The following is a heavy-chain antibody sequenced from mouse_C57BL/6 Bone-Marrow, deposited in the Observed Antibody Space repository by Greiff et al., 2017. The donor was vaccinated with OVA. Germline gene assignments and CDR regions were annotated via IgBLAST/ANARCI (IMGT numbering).Heavy chain of an antibody. CDR2: IYPRSGNT. V-gene: IGHV1-81*01. CDR1: GYTFTSYG. J-gene: IGHJ3*01. CDR3: ARWVAEGFAY. D-gene: IGHD1-1*02. Sequence: QVHVKQSGAELARPGASVKLSCKASGYTFTSYGISWVKQRTGQGLEWIGEIYPRSGNTYYNEKFKGKATLTADKSSSTAYMELRSLTSADSAVCFCARWVAEGFAYWGQGTLVTVSA.